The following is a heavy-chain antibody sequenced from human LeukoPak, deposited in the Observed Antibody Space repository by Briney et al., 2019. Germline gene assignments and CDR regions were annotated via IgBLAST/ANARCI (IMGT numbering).Heavy chain of an antibody. CDR1: GGTFSSYA. D-gene: IGHD3-16*01. Sequence: ASVKVSCKASGGTFSSYAISWVRQAPGQGLEWMGGIIPIFGTASYAQKFQGRVTITAGESTSTAYMELSSLRSEDTAMYYCARSTIMRHYNWLDPWGQGTLVTVSS. CDR3: ARSTIMRHYNWLDP. V-gene: IGHV1-69*01. J-gene: IGHJ5*02. CDR2: IIPIFGTA.